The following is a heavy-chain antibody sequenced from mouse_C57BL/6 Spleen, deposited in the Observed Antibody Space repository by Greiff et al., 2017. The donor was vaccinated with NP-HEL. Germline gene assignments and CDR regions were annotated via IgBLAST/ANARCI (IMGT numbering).Heavy chain of an antibody. J-gene: IGHJ2*01. V-gene: IGHV5-16*01. CDR3: ARGGAYFDY. Sequence: EVQVVESEGGLVQPGSSMKLSCTASGFTFSDYHMAWVRQVPEKGLEWVANINYDGSSTYYLDSLKSRFIISRDNAKNILYLQMSSLKSEDTATYYCARGGAYFDYWGQGTTLTVSS. D-gene: IGHD3-1*01. CDR2: INYDGSST. CDR1: GFTFSDYH.